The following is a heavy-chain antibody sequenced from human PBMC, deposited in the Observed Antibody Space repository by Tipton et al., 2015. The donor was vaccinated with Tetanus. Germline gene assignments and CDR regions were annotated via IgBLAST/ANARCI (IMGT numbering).Heavy chain of an antibody. CDR1: GGSITSGTYY. V-gene: IGHV4-39*01. CDR2: IYSYNGNT. Sequence: TLSLTCTVSGGSITSGTYYWAWIRQPPGKGLEWIGNIYSYNGNTFYNPPPKSLVPISLDAARNQFSVRMTSVTAADTAVYYCARQADNWFDPWGQGTLVAVSS. J-gene: IGHJ5*02. CDR3: ARQADNWFDP.